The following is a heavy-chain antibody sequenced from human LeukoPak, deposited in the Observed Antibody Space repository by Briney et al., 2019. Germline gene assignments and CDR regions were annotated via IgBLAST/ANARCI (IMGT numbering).Heavy chain of an antibody. CDR1: GFTVSSNY. V-gene: IGHV3-53*01. Sequence: GGSLRLSCAASGFTVSSNYMSWVRQAPGKGLGWVSVIYSGGSTYYADSVKGRFTISRDNSKNTLYLQMNSLGAEDTAVYYCAREGADFWSGYPVYYYYMDVWGKGTTVTVSS. CDR2: IYSGGST. D-gene: IGHD3-3*01. J-gene: IGHJ6*03. CDR3: AREGADFWSGYPVYYYYMDV.